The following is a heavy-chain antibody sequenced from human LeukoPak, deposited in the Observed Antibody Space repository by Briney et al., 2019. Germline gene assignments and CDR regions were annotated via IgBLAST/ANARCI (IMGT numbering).Heavy chain of an antibody. CDR2: INHSGST. Sequence: PSETLSLTCAVYGGSFSGYYWSWIRQPPGKWLEWIGEINHSGSTNYNPSLKSRVTISVDTSKNQFSLKLSSVTAADTAVYYCARDSYLDAFDIWGQGTMVTVSS. CDR1: GGSFSGYY. D-gene: IGHD5-18*01. J-gene: IGHJ3*02. V-gene: IGHV4-34*01. CDR3: ARDSYLDAFDI.